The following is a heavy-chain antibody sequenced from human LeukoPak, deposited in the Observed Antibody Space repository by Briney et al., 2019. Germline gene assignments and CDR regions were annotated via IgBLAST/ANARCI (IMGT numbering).Heavy chain of an antibody. CDR3: AKGTMIVVVTGYYMDV. CDR1: GFTFSSYW. J-gene: IGHJ6*03. V-gene: IGHV3-23*01. D-gene: IGHD3-22*01. Sequence: GGSLRLSCAASGFTFSSYWMSWVRQAPGKGLEWVSAISGSGGSTYYADSVKGRFTISRDNSKNTLYLQMNSLRAEDTAVYYCAKGTMIVVVTGYYMDVWGKGTTVTVSS. CDR2: ISGSGGST.